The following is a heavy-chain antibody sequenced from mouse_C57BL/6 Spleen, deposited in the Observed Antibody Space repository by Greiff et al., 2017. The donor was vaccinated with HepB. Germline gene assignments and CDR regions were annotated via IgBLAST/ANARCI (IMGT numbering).Heavy chain of an antibody. CDR2: ISNGGGST. J-gene: IGHJ2*01. Sequence: EVKLVESGGGLVQPGGSLKLSCAASGFTFSDYYMYWVRQTPEKRLEWVAYISNGGGSTYYPDTVKGRFTISRDNAKNTLYLQMSRLKSEDTAMYYCAREVSYGNYFDFWGQGTTLTVSS. V-gene: IGHV5-12*01. CDR1: GFTFSDYY. CDR3: AREVSYGNYFDF. D-gene: IGHD2-1*01.